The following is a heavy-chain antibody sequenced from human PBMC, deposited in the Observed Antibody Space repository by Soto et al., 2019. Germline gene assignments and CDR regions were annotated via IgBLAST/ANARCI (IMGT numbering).Heavy chain of an antibody. Sequence: ASVTVSCKASGGTFSNYAINWVRQAPGQGLEWMGGIIPLFGTANYAQKFQGRVTITADESTSTAYLDLSSLRSEDTAVYYCARPVEMATISRSYLFYWGQGTLVTVSS. CDR3: ARPVEMATISRSYLFY. CDR1: GGTFSNYA. V-gene: IGHV1-69*13. CDR2: IIPLFGTA. D-gene: IGHD5-12*01. J-gene: IGHJ4*02.